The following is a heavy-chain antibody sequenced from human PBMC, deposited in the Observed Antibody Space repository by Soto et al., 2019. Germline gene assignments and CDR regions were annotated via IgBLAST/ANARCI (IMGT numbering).Heavy chain of an antibody. Sequence: QLQLQESGPGLVKPSETLSLTCTVSGGSISSSSYYWGWIRQPPGKGLEWIGSIYYSGSTYYNPSLKSRVTISVDTSKNQFSLKLSSVTAADTAVYYCARRYQTYDYVWGSYRSLFDYWGQGTLVTLSS. CDR3: ARRYQTYDYVWGSYRSLFDY. D-gene: IGHD3-16*02. J-gene: IGHJ4*02. CDR2: IYYSGST. V-gene: IGHV4-39*01. CDR1: GGSISSSSYY.